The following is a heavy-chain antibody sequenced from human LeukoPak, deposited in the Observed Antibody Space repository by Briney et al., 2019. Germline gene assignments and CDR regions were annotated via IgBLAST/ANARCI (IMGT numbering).Heavy chain of an antibody. CDR2: ISSSGSTI. D-gene: IGHD6-6*01. CDR3: ARFPRGVGSSSAGDY. J-gene: IGHJ4*02. CDR1: GFTFSSYA. Sequence: PGGSLRLSCAASGFTFSSYAMSWIRQAPGKGLEWVSYISSSGSTIYYADSVKGRFTISRDNAKNSLYLQMNSLRAEDTAVYYCARFPRGVGSSSAGDYWGQGTLVTVSS. V-gene: IGHV3-11*04.